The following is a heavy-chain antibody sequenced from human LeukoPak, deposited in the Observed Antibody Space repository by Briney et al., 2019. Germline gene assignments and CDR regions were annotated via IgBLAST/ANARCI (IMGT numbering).Heavy chain of an antibody. J-gene: IGHJ4*02. CDR2: IYYSGST. V-gene: IGHV4-39*01. CDR3: ARSLNADY. D-gene: IGHD2-2*01. CDR1: GGSISSSSYY. Sequence: SETLSLTCTVSGGSISSSSYYWGWIRQPPGKGLEWIGSIYYSGSTYYNPSLKSRVTISVDTSKNQFSLKLSSVTAADTAVYYCARSLNADYWGQGTLVTVSS.